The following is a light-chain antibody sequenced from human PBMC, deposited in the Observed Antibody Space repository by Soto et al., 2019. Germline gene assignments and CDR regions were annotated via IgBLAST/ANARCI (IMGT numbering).Light chain of an antibody. Sequence: EIVLTQSPGTLSLSPGERATLSCRASQSVSSSYLAWYQQKPGQAPRLLIYGASNRATGIPDRFSGSGSGTDFTLTINRLEPEDFAVYYCQQYGSSPPTFGQGTKVEIK. J-gene: IGKJ1*01. V-gene: IGKV3-20*01. CDR1: QSVSSSY. CDR3: QQYGSSPPT. CDR2: GAS.